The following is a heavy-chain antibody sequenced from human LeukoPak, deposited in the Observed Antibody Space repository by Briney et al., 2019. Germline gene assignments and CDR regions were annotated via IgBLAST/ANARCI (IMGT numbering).Heavy chain of an antibody. J-gene: IGHJ4*02. Sequence: GGSLRLPCAASGFTFGSYAMYWVRQAPGKGLEWVSGISGSGGSTFYADSVKGRFTISRDNSENTVYLRMNSLRADDTAVYYCARDLYSRNLDYWGQGSLVTVSS. CDR3: ARDLYSRNLDY. CDR1: GFTFGSYA. CDR2: ISGSGGST. D-gene: IGHD4-11*01. V-gene: IGHV3-23*01.